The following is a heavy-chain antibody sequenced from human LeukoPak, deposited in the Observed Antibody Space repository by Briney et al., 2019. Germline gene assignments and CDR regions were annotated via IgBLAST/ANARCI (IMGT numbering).Heavy chain of an antibody. CDR1: GFTFSIYD. D-gene: IGHD3-10*01. CDR2: ITGSSTTI. CDR3: AKPYSYGSGSYDY. V-gene: IGHV3-23*01. Sequence: PGGSLRLSCAASGFTFSIYDMSWVRQAPGKGLEWVSVITGSSTTIVYADSVKGRFTISRDNSKNTLYLQMNSLRAEDTAVYYCAKPYSYGSGSYDYWGQGTLVTVSS. J-gene: IGHJ4*02.